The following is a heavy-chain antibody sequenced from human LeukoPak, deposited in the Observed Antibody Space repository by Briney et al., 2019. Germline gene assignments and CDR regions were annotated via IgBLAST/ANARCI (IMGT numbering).Heavy chain of an antibody. J-gene: IGHJ3*02. CDR1: GYTFTSYA. CDR3: ARVPQQLGPPGAFDI. D-gene: IGHD6-13*01. CDR2: INAGNGNT. Sequence: ASVKVSCKASGYTFTSYAMHWVRQAPEQRLEWMGWINAGNGNTKYSQKFQGRVTITRDTSASTAYMELSSLRSEDTAVYYCARVPQQLGPPGAFDIWGQGTMVTAPS. V-gene: IGHV1-3*01.